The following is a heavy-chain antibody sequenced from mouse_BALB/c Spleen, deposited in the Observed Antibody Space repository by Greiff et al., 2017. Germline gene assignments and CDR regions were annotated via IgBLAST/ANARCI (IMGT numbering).Heavy chain of an antibody. CDR1: EYEFPSHD. J-gene: IGHJ4*01. CDR2: INSDGGST. D-gene: IGHD1-1*01. Sequence: EVQLVESGGGLVQPGESLKLSCESNEYEFPSHDMSWVRKTPEKRLELVAAINSDGGSTYYPDNMERRFIIARDNTKKTLYIQMSSLRSEDTALYDCERRGVDYAMDYWGQGTSVTVSS. V-gene: IGHV5-2*01. CDR3: ERRGVDYAMDY.